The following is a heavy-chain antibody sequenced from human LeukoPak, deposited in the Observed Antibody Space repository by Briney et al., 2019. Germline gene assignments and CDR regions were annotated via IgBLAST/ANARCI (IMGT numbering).Heavy chain of an antibody. CDR1: GGSSSSSNDY. V-gene: IGHV4-39*07. J-gene: IGHJ4*02. CDR2: LYYSGST. D-gene: IGHD6-13*01. Sequence: SETLSLTCSVSGGSSSSSNDYWGWVRQPPGKGLEWIGSLYYSGSTYNNPSLKSRVTISVDTSKKQSSLKVSSVTAADTAVYYCTRGNSIAAGANWGQGTLVTVS. CDR3: TRGNSIAAGAN.